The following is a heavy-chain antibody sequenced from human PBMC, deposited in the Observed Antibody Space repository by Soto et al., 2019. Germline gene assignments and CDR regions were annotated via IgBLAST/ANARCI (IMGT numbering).Heavy chain of an antibody. Sequence: GGSLRLSCAASGFTFSTYAMIWVRQAPGKGLEWVSFISSSSTYIFYADSVKGRFTISRDNAKNSLSLQMNSLRAEDTAVYYCARDASVSGSSRAFDIWGQGTMVTVSS. D-gene: IGHD1-20*01. J-gene: IGHJ3*02. CDR1: GFTFSTYA. CDR2: ISSSSTYI. CDR3: ARDASVSGSSRAFDI. V-gene: IGHV3-21*01.